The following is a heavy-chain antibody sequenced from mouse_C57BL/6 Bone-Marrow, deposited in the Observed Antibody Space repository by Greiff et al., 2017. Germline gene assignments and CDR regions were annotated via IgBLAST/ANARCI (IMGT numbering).Heavy chain of an antibody. J-gene: IGHJ2*01. Sequence: VHVKQSGPELVKPGASVKIPCKATGYTFTDYNMDWVKQSHGKSLEWIGDINPNNGGTIYNQTLKGKATWTVDKSYSTAYMELRNLTSEDTAVYYCALLYYYEYFDYWGQGTTLTVSS. V-gene: IGHV1-18*01. D-gene: IGHD1-1*01. CDR3: ALLYYYEYFDY. CDR1: GYTFTDYN. CDR2: INPNNGGT.